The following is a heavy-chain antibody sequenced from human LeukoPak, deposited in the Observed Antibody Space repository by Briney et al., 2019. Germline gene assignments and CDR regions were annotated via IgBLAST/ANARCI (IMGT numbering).Heavy chain of an antibody. Sequence: PSETLSLTCAVYGGSFSGYSWSWIRQPPGKGLGWSGEINNSGSTNYKPSLKSRVTISVDRSKNQCSLKISSVTAADTAVYYCARGGLGIAVAYWGQGTLVTVSS. CDR2: INNSGST. CDR3: ARGGLGIAVAY. V-gene: IGHV4-34*01. CDR1: GGSFSGYS. J-gene: IGHJ4*02. D-gene: IGHD6-19*01.